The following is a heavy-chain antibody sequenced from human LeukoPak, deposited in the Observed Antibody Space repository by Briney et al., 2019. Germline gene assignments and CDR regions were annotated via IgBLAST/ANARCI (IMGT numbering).Heavy chain of an antibody. CDR3: AKDTAGGGVAKNIATPANSLWFDP. CDR1: GFTFSSYA. CDR2: ISGSGGST. J-gene: IGHJ5*02. V-gene: IGHV3-23*01. Sequence: GGFLRLSCAASGFTFSSYAMSWVRQAPGKGLEWVSAISGSGGSTYYADSVKGRFTISRDNSKNTLYLQMNSLRAEDTAVYYCAKDTAGGGVAKNIATPANSLWFDPWGQGTLVTVSS. D-gene: IGHD3-16*01.